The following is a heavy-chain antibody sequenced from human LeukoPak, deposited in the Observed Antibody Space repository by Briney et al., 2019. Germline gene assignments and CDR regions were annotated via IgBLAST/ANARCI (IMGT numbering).Heavy chain of an antibody. D-gene: IGHD2-21*01. CDR2: ISGSGDST. CDR3: AKASAYCGDDCYSWSQAFDI. J-gene: IGHJ3*02. CDR1: GFTFSSYA. V-gene: IGHV3-23*01. Sequence: GGSLRLSCAASGFTFSSYAMSWVRQAPGKGLEWVSAISGSGDSTYYADSVKGRFTISRDNSKNTLYLQMNSLRAEDTAVYYWAKASAYCGDDCYSWSQAFDIWGRGTMVTVSS.